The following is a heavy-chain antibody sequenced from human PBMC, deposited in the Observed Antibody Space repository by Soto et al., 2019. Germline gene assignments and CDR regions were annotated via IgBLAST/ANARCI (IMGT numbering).Heavy chain of an antibody. D-gene: IGHD1-1*01. CDR2: MSGSGGST. CDR3: GKKMPTRPTGAFEG. J-gene: IGHJ3*01. V-gene: IGHV3-23*01. Sequence: GGSLRLSCAASGFTFSSFVMSWVRQAPGKGLEWVSTMSGSGGSTFYADSVKGRFTISRDNSKNTLYLQMNSLLAEDTAIYYCGKKMPTRPTGAFEGWGQGTMVTIS. CDR1: GFTFSSFV.